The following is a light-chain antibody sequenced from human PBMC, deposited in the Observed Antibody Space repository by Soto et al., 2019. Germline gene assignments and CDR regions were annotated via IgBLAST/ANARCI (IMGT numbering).Light chain of an antibody. CDR2: ANS. V-gene: IGLV1-40*01. Sequence: QSVLTQPPSVSGAPGQRVTISCTGSNSNVGANYDVHWYQHLPGGAPKLLIFANSKRPSGVPDRFSGSKSGTSASLAITGLRAEDEADYYCQSYDTSLSGVIFGGGTQLTVL. CDR3: QSYDTSLSGVI. CDR1: NSNVGANYD. J-gene: IGLJ2*01.